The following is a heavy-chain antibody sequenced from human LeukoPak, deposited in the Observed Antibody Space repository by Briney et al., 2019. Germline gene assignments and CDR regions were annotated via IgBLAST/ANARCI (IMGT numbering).Heavy chain of an antibody. CDR2: IDHSGST. J-gene: IGHJ6*03. V-gene: IGHV4-34*01. CDR1: NGSFSGFY. Sequence: SETLSLTCAVYNGSFSGFYWSWIRQPPGRGLEWIGAIDHSGSTNSNPSLKSRVTISLDTSKNQFSLNLKSVTAADTAVYYCARDGAAVAATYYYYYMDVWGKGTTVTVSS. D-gene: IGHD6-19*01. CDR3: ARDGAAVAATYYYYYMDV.